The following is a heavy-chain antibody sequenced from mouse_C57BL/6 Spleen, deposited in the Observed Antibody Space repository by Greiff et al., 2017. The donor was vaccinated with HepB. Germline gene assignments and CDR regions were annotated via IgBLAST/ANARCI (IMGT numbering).Heavy chain of an antibody. CDR1: GYTFTDYD. J-gene: IGHJ3*01. Sequence: QVQLKESGAELVRPGASVTLSCKASGYTFTDYDMHWVKQTPVHGLEWIGAIDPETGGTDYNQKFKGKAILTADKSSSTAYMELRSLTSEDSAVYYCTRPSYDGYEGPFAYWGQGTLVTVSA. D-gene: IGHD2-3*01. V-gene: IGHV1-15*01. CDR2: IDPETGGT. CDR3: TRPSYDGYEGPFAY.